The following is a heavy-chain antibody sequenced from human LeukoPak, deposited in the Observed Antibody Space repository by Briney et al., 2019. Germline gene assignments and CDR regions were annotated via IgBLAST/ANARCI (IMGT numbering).Heavy chain of an antibody. CDR3: ARGGEYCSSTSCYKVIAIDY. Sequence: SVKVSCKASGGTFSSYAISWVRQAPGQGLEWMGGIIPIFGTASYAQKFQGRVTITADESTSTAYMELSSLRSEDTAVYYCARGGEYCSSTSCYKVIAIDYWGQGTLVTVSS. CDR2: IIPIFGTA. D-gene: IGHD2-2*02. J-gene: IGHJ4*02. V-gene: IGHV1-69*13. CDR1: GGTFSSYA.